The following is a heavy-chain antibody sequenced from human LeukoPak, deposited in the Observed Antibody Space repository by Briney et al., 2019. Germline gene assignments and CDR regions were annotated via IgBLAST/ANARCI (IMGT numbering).Heavy chain of an antibody. CDR1: GFTFSSYS. J-gene: IGHJ4*02. Sequence: GGSLRLSCAASGFTFSSYSMNWVRQAPGKGLEWVSSISSNSSYVYYADSVKGRFTISRDNAKNSLYLQMNSLRAEDTAVYYCARDRYYYDSSGYLVGDYWGQGTLVTVSS. CDR3: ARDRYYYDSSGYLVGDY. V-gene: IGHV3-21*01. D-gene: IGHD3-22*01. CDR2: ISSNSSYV.